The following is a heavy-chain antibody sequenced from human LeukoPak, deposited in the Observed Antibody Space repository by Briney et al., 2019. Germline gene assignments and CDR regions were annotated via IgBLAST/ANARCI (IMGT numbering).Heavy chain of an antibody. CDR1: GYTFTGYY. CDR3: ARLGITGTTGGYYFDY. D-gene: IGHD1-7*01. V-gene: IGHV1-2*02. J-gene: IGHJ4*02. CDR2: INPNSGGT. Sequence: GASVKVSCKASGYTFTGYYMHWVRQAPGKGLEWMGWINPNSGGTNYAQKFQGRVTMTRDTSISTAYMELSRLRSDDTAVYYCARLGITGTTGGYYFDYWGQGTLVTVSS.